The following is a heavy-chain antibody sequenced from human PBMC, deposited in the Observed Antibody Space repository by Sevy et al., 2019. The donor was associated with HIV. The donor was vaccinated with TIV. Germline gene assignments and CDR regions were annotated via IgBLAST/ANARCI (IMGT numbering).Heavy chain of an antibody. CDR3: ARDCSSTSCLWGLDV. D-gene: IGHD2-2*01. J-gene: IGHJ6*02. V-gene: IGHV3-7*03. CDR2: IKKDGSEK. CDR1: GFTFSNYW. Sequence: GESLKISCAASGFTFSNYWMSWVRQAPGKGLEWVANIKKDGSEKYYVDSVKGRFTISRDNAKNSLFLQMNSLRAEDTALYYCARDCSSTSCLWGLDVWGQWTTVTVSS.